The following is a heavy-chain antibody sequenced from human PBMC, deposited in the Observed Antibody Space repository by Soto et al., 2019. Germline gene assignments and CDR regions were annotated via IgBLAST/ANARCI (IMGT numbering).Heavy chain of an antibody. V-gene: IGHV3-30*04. D-gene: IGHD6-13*01. CDR2: ISYDGRST. CDR1: GFIFSSYA. Sequence: GGSLRLSCEGSGFIFSSYAIHWVRQAPGKGLEWVAVISYDGRSTFYRDSVKGRFTISRDNSKNTLYLQMNSLRDEDTALYYCARDSVAAAGVNWAVNFFAPWGQGTLVTVSS. CDR3: ARDSVAAAGVNWAVNFFAP. J-gene: IGHJ5*02.